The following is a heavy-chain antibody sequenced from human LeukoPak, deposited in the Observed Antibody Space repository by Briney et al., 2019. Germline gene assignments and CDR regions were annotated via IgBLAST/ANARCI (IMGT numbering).Heavy chain of an antibody. Sequence: SETLSLTCTVSGGSIRSGNYYWSWIRQPPGKGLEWIGYIYYTGSTYYNPFLRSRVTISVDTSNNQFSLKLSSVTAADTAVYYCARQRRTGDLGWGQGTLVTVSS. J-gene: IGHJ4*02. CDR2: IYYTGST. CDR3: ARQRRTGDLG. D-gene: IGHD7-27*01. CDR1: GGSIRSGNYY. V-gene: IGHV4-30-4*08.